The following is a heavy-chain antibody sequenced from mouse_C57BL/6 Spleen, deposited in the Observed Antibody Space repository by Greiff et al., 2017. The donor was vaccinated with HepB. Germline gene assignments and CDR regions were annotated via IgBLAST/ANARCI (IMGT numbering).Heavy chain of an antibody. CDR3: ARGITTSRWYFDV. V-gene: IGHV1-80*01. CDR2: IYPGDGDT. Sequence: VKLMESGAELVKPGASVKISCKASGYAFSSYWMNWVKQRPGKGLEWIGQIYPGDGDTNYNGKFKGKATLTADKSSSTAYMQLSSLTSEDSAVYFCARGITTSRWYFDVWGTGTTVTVSS. D-gene: IGHD2-4*01. CDR1: GYAFSSYW. J-gene: IGHJ1*03.